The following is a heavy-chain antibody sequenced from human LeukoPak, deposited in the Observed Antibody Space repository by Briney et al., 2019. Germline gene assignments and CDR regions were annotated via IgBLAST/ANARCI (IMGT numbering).Heavy chain of an antibody. CDR2: INHSGST. V-gene: IGHV4-34*01. CDR1: GGSFSGYY. Sequence: PSETLSLTCAVYGGSFSGYYWSWIRQPPGKGLEWIGEINHSGSTNYNPSLKRRVTISVDTSKNQFSLKLSSVTAADTAVYYCARGHPFDYWGQGTLVTVSS. J-gene: IGHJ4*02. CDR3: ARGHPFDY.